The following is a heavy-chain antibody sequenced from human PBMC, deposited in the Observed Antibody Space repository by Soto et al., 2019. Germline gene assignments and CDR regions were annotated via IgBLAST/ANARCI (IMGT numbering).Heavy chain of an antibody. D-gene: IGHD3-3*01. CDR3: AKDDGITIFGVAAGVAYFDY. CDR2: ISGSGGST. V-gene: IGHV3-23*01. CDR1: GFTFSSYA. J-gene: IGHJ4*02. Sequence: GSLRLSCAASGFTFSSYAMSWVRQAPGKGLEWVSAISGSGGSTYYADSVKGRFTISRDNSKNTLYLQMNSLRAEDTAVYYCAKDDGITIFGVAAGVAYFDYWGQGTLVTVSS.